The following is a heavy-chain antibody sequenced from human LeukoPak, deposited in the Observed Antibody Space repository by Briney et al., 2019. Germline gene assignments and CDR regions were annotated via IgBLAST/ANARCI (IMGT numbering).Heavy chain of an antibody. CDR2: MNPNSGNT. D-gene: IGHD2-15*01. CDR3: ARSPPLGYCSGGSCYDEYNWFDP. V-gene: IGHV1-8*01. Sequence: ASVKVSCKASGYTFTSYDINWVRQATGQGLEWMGWMNPNSGNTGYAQKFQGRVTMTRNTSIRTAYMELSSLRSEDTAVYYCARSPPLGYCSGGSCYDEYNWFDPWGQGTLVTVSS. J-gene: IGHJ5*02. CDR1: GYTFTSYD.